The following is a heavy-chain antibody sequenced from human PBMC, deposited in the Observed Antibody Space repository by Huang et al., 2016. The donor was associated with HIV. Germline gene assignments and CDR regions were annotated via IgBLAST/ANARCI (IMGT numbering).Heavy chain of an antibody. Sequence: QVRLVQSGAEVKKPGASVKVSCKVSGSTLTELSMHWVRQAPGKGLEWMGGYDREEGETIYAQRFQGRVTMTDDISTDTAYMELSRLRSDDTAVYYCATNIAVKRDNALDIWGQGTLVTVSS. CDR3: ATNIAVKRDNALDI. V-gene: IGHV1-24*01. D-gene: IGHD2-21*01. CDR1: GSTLTELS. CDR2: YDREEGET. J-gene: IGHJ3*02.